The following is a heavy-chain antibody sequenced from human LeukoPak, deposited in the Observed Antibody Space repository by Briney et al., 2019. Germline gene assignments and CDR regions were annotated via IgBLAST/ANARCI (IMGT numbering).Heavy chain of an antibody. D-gene: IGHD3-22*01. V-gene: IGHV1-18*01. J-gene: IGHJ3*02. CDR2: ISAYNGNT. CDR3: ARDRGGRGYYDSSGYYRDAFDI. Sequence: ASVKVSCKASGYTFTSYGISWVRQAPGQGLEWMGWISAYNGNTNYAQKLQGRVTITTDTSTSTAYMELRSLRSDDTAVYYCARDRGGRGYYDSSGYYRDAFDIWGQGTMVTVSS. CDR1: GYTFTSYG.